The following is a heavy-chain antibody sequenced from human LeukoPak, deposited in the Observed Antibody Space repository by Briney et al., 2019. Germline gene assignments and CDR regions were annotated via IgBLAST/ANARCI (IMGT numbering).Heavy chain of an antibody. CDR2: IYYSGST. D-gene: IGHD3-9*01. Sequence: PSETLSLTCTVSGGSISSSSYYWGWIRQPPGKGLEWIGSIYYSGSTNYNPSLKSRVTISVDTSKNQFSLKLSSVTAADTAVYYCAVPGYFDWLGGQALPAWGQGTLVTVSS. CDR1: GGSISSSSYY. V-gene: IGHV4-39*07. J-gene: IGHJ5*02. CDR3: AVPGYFDWLGGQALPA.